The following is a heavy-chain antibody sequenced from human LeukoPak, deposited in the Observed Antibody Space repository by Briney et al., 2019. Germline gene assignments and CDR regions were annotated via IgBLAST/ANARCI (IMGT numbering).Heavy chain of an antibody. J-gene: IGHJ4*01. D-gene: IGHD1-14*01. Sequence: PSETLSLTCTVSGGSITDSSSFWGWIRQPPGKGREWIGTMFYHGSTYYNPAPKSRVTISVDTSRNQFSLRLTSVTAADTAVYYCARPGRYWGQGTQVTVAS. CDR3: ARPGRY. CDR1: GGSITDSSSF. V-gene: IGHV4-39*07. CDR2: MFYHGST.